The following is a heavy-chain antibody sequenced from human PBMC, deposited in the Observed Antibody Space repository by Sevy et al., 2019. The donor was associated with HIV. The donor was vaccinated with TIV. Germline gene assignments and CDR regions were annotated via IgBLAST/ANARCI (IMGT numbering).Heavy chain of an antibody. V-gene: IGHV3-23*01. CDR1: VFTFSYYA. CDR3: AKFQDVGATFVDY. D-gene: IGHD1-26*01. Sequence: GGSLRLSCAASVFTFSYYAMSWVRQTPGKGLQWVSGISGSGGSTDYADSVKGRFTISRDNAKNTLYLQMNSLRAEDTAVYYCAKFQDVGATFVDYWGQGTLLTVSS. CDR2: ISGSGGST. J-gene: IGHJ4*02.